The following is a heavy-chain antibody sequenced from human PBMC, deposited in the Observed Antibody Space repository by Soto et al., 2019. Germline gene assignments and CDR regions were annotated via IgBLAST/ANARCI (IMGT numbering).Heavy chain of an antibody. V-gene: IGHV3-33*01. CDR2: IWYDGSNK. J-gene: IGHJ2*01. D-gene: IGHD3-10*01. CDR1: GFTFSSYG. Sequence: QVQLVESGGGVVQPGRSLRLSCAASGFTFSSYGMHWVRQAPGKGLEWVAVIWYDGSNKYYADSVKGRFTISRDNSKNTLSLQMNSLRAEDTAVYYCAREQGRYDGSCFDLWGRGNLVTVSS. CDR3: AREQGRYDGSCFDL.